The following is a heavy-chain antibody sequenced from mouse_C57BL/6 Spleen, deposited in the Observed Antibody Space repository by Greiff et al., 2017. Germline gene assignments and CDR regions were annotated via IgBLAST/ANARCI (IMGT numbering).Heavy chain of an antibody. Sequence: QVQLKQPGAELVKPGASVKLSCKASGYTFTSYWMHWVKQRPGQGLEWIGMIHPNSGSTNYNEKFKSKATLTVDKSSSTAYMQLSSLTSEDSAVYYCARSDWDARDFDYWGQGTTLTVSS. J-gene: IGHJ2*01. D-gene: IGHD4-1*01. CDR2: IHPNSGST. CDR1: GYTFTSYW. V-gene: IGHV1-64*01. CDR3: ARSDWDARDFDY.